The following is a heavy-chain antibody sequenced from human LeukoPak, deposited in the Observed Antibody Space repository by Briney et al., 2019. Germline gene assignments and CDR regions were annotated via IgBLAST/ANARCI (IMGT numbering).Heavy chain of an antibody. CDR2: IYYSGST. D-gene: IGHD3-16*01. CDR1: GGSISSSSYY. V-gene: IGHV4-39*01. J-gene: IGHJ4*02. CDR3: ARQRKRGEVDY. Sequence: SETLSLTCTVSGGSISSSSYYWGWIRQPPGKGLEWIGSIYYSGSTYYNPSLKSRVTISVDTSKNQFSLKLSSVTAADTAVYYCARQRKRGEVDYWGQGTLVTVSS.